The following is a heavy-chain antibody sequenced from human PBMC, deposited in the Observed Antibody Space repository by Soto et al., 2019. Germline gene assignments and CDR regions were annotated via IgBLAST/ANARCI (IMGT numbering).Heavy chain of an antibody. CDR2: INPHSGGT. J-gene: IGHJ4*02. D-gene: IGHD2-8*01. CDR1: GYSFTGRY. CDR3: AREVYCTNGVCPYFDY. V-gene: IGHV1-2*02. Sequence: QVQLVQSGAEVKKPGASVKVSCKASGYSFTGRYIHWVRQAPGQGLEWMGWINPHSGGTSYAQKFQGRITMTRDTSISTAYMEVSRLTSDDTAVYYCAREVYCTNGVCPYFDYWGQGTLVTVSS.